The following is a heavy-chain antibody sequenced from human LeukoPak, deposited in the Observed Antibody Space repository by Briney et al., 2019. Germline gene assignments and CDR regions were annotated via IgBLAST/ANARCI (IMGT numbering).Heavy chain of an antibody. D-gene: IGHD2-8*01. V-gene: IGHV3-7*02. J-gene: IGHJ4*02. CDR1: GFTFSTYW. Sequence: GGSLRLSCAASGFTFSTYWMTWVRQAPGKGQEWVANIKQDEREKYYVDSVKGRFTISRDNAKNSLYLQMNSLRAEDTAMYYCARRVLTTTDYLDYWGQGTLVTVSS. CDR3: ARRVLTTTDYLDY. CDR2: IKQDEREK.